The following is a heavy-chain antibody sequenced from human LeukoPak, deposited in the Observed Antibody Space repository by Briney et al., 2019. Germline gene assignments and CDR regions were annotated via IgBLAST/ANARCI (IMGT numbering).Heavy chain of an antibody. CDR2: IYDSGST. D-gene: IGHD3-10*01. Sequence: KPSETLSLTCSVSGGSISSYYWSWIRQPPGKGLEWIGYIYDSGSTNYNPSLKSRVTISVDTSKNQFSLKLSSVTAADTAVYYCARDSFVVREIDYWGQGTLVTVSS. J-gene: IGHJ4*02. CDR3: ARDSFVVREIDY. CDR1: GGSISSYY. V-gene: IGHV4-59*01.